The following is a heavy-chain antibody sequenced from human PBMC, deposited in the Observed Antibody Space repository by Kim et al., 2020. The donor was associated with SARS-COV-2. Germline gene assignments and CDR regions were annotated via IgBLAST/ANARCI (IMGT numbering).Heavy chain of an antibody. CDR2: T. CDR3: ARRGSQDWFDP. V-gene: IGHV5-51*01. J-gene: IGHJ5*02. Sequence: TRYSPSFQGQVTISADKSISTAYLQWSSLKASDTAMYYCARRGSQDWFDPWGQGTLVTVSS.